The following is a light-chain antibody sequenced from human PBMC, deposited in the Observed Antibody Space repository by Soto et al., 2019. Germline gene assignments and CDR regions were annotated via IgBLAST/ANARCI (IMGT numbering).Light chain of an antibody. CDR3: QQYVSSPFT. CDR1: QSVSSY. V-gene: IGKV3-20*01. J-gene: IGKJ3*01. Sequence: EIVMTQSPATLSVSPGERATLSCRASQSVSSYLAWYQQKPGQAPRLLIYGASSRATGIPDRISGSGSGTDFTLTVSRLEPEDFAVYYCQQYVSSPFTFGPGTKVDIK. CDR2: GAS.